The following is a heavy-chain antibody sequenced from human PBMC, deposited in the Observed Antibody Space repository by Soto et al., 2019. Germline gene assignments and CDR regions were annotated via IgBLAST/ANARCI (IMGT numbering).Heavy chain of an antibody. V-gene: IGHV1-18*01. CDR1: GYTFTSYG. D-gene: IGHD6-13*01. J-gene: IGHJ5*02. CDR2: ISAYNGNT. Sequence: ASVKVSCKASGYTFTSYGISWVRQAPGQGLEWMGWISAYNGNTNYAQKLQGRVTMTTDTSTSTAYMELRSLRSDDTAVYYCARDSRIAAAGTAKFDPWGQGALVTVSS. CDR3: ARDSRIAAAGTAKFDP.